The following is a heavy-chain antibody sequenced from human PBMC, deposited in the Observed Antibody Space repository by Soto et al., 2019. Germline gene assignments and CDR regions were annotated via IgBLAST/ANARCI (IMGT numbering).Heavy chain of an antibody. CDR2: IYWDDDK. J-gene: IGHJ4*02. CDR1: GFSLSTSGVG. Sequence: QITLKESGPTLVKPTQTLTLTCTFSGFSLSTSGVGVGWIRQPPGKALEWLALIYWDDDKRYSPSLKSRLTITKDTXXNXVGXTMTNMDPVDTATYYCAHRYDCSGGSCYSAYYFDYWGQGTLVTVSS. CDR3: AHRYDCSGGSCYSAYYFDY. V-gene: IGHV2-5*02. D-gene: IGHD2-15*01.